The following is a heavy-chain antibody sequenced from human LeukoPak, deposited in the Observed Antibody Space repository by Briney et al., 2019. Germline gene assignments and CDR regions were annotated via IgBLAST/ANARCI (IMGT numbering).Heavy chain of an antibody. CDR1: GFTFSNYA. CDR3: VKTGGAFWSRYPPLDS. D-gene: IGHD3-3*01. Sequence: PGGSLRLSCAASGFTFSNYAMTWVRQAPGKGLEWVSGISGSGGNTYYADAVKGRFTIARDNSRKTLYLQMDSLRAEDTAVYYCVKTGGAFWSRYPPLDSWGHGTLVTVSS. J-gene: IGHJ5*01. V-gene: IGHV3-23*01. CDR2: ISGSGGNT.